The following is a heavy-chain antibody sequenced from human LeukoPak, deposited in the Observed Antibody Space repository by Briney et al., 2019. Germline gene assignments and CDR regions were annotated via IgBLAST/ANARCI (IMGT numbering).Heavy chain of an antibody. CDR2: INHSGST. CDR3: ARGQAAAAGRGFDY. CDR1: GGSFSGYY. J-gene: IGHJ4*02. D-gene: IGHD6-13*01. V-gene: IGHV4-34*01. Sequence: SETLSLTCAVYGGSFSGYYWSWIRQPPGKGLEWIGEINHSGSTNYNPSLKSRVTISVDTSKNQFSLKLSSVTAADTAVYYCARGQAAAAGRGFDYWGQGTLVTVSS.